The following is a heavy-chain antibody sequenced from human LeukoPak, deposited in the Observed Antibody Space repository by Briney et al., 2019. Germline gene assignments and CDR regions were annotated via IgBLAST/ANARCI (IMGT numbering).Heavy chain of an antibody. Sequence: GSLRLSCATSGFALNFHSMNWVRQAPGKGLEWVSYISSSSSNIYYADSVKGRFTISRDNAQNSLYPQMNSLRAEDTAVYFCARGSSSWSSPFDYWGQGTLVTVSS. D-gene: IGHD6-13*01. CDR3: ARGSSSWSSPFDY. J-gene: IGHJ4*02. CDR1: GFALNFHS. CDR2: ISSSSSNI. V-gene: IGHV3-48*01.